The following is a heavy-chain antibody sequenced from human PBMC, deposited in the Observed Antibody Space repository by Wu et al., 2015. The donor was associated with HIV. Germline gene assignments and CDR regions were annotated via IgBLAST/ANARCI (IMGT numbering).Heavy chain of an antibody. V-gene: IGHV1-8*01. CDR3: ATSYYGSGSYPTFYYYYAMDV. Sequence: QVQLVQSGAEVKKPGASVKVSCQASGYTITTYDFNWVRQAPGQGLEWMGWMNSNNGKTGYGQKFQGRVAMTRNISTHTAYMELSGLKSEDTAVYYCATSYYGSGSYPTFYYYYAMDVWGQGTTVTVSS. J-gene: IGHJ6*02. CDR2: MNSNNGKT. D-gene: IGHD3-10*01. CDR1: GYTITTYD.